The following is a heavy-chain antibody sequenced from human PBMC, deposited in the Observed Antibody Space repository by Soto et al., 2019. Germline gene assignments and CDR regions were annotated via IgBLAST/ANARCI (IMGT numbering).Heavy chain of an antibody. CDR3: AKDGDCISTSCYGEGFDP. CDR1: GFTFSSYA. Sequence: GGSLRLSCAASGFTFSSYAMSCVRQAPGKGLEWVSAISGSGGSTYYADSVKGRFTISRDNSKNTLYLQMNSLRAEDTAVYYCAKDGDCISTSCYGEGFDPWGQGTLVTVSS. CDR2: ISGSGGST. D-gene: IGHD2-2*01. J-gene: IGHJ5*02. V-gene: IGHV3-23*01.